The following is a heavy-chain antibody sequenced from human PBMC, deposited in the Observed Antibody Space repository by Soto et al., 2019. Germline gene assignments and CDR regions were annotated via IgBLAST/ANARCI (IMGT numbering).Heavy chain of an antibody. CDR2: ISEDGGST. D-gene: IGHD5-18*01. J-gene: IGHJ4*02. CDR1: FHSYW. V-gene: IGHV3-23*01. CDR3: AKAYTAMAN. Sequence: GGSLRLSCEGTFHSYWMWWVRQAPGKGLEWVSAISEDGGSTYYVESVKGRFTISRDNSRNTLYLQMNSLRAEDTAVYYCAKAYTAMANWGQGTLVTVSS.